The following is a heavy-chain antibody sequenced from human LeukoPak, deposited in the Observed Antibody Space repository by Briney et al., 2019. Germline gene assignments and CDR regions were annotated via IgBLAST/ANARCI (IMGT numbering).Heavy chain of an antibody. CDR2: INPNSGGT. J-gene: IGHJ6*03. V-gene: IGHV1-2*02. CDR1: GYTFTDYY. CDR3: AREYSSSWPYSYYYYMDV. D-gene: IGHD6-13*01. Sequence: ASVKVSCRTSGYTFTDYYIHWVRQAPGQGLEWMGWINPNSGGTNYAQKLQGRVTMTTDTSTSTAYMELRSLRSDDTAVYYCAREYSSSWPYSYYYYMDVWGKGTTVTVSS.